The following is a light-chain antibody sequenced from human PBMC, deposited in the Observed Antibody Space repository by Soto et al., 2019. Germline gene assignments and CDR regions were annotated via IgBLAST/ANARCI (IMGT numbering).Light chain of an antibody. CDR2: EVS. CDR3: PSYAGTGFV. V-gene: IGLV2-8*01. Sequence: QSALTQPPSASGSPGQSVTISCAGTSSDVGGYNYASWYQQYPGKVPKLMIYEVSERPSGVPDRFSGSKSGNTAFLTVSGLQAEDWADFFRPSYAGTGFVFGNGTKVTVL. J-gene: IGLJ1*01. CDR1: SSDVGGYNY.